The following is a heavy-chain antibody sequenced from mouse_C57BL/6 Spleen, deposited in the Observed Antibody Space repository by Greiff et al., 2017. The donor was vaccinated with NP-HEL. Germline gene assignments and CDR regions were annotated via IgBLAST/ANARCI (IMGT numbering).Heavy chain of an antibody. CDR1: GYTFTSYW. V-gene: IGHV1-61*01. CDR2: IYPSDSET. Sequence: QVQLQQPGAELVRPGSSVKLSCKASGYTFTSYWLDWVKQRPGQGLEWIGNIYPSDSETHYNQKFKDKATLTVDKSSSTAYMQLSSLTSEDSAVYYCARLYGYLFAYWGQGTLVTVSA. D-gene: IGHD2-2*01. CDR3: ARLYGYLFAY. J-gene: IGHJ3*01.